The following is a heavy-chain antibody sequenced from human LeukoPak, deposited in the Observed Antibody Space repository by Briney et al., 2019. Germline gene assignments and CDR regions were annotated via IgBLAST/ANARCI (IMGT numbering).Heavy chain of an antibody. J-gene: IGHJ4*02. CDR3: ARHPLDFYDSSGYYYPYYFDY. V-gene: IGHV5-51*01. CDR2: IYPGDSDT. D-gene: IGHD3-22*01. Sequence: GESLKISCKGSGYSFTSYWIGWVRQMPGKGLEWMGIIYPGDSDTRYSPSFQGQVTISADKSISTAYLQWSSLKASDTAMYYCARHPLDFYDSSGYYYPYYFDYWGRGTLVTVSS. CDR1: GYSFTSYW.